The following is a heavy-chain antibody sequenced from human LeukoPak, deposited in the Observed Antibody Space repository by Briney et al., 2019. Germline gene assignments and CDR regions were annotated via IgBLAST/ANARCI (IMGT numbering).Heavy chain of an antibody. J-gene: IGHJ4*02. CDR3: AIPYYDSSGYGIQQNNDY. CDR1: GYTFTSYY. CDR2: INPSGGST. D-gene: IGHD3-22*01. V-gene: IGHV1-46*01. Sequence: GASVKVSCKASGYTFTSYYMHWVRQAPGQGLEWMGIINPSGGSTSYAQKFQGRVTMTRDTSTSTVYMELSSLRSEDTAVYYCAIPYYDSSGYGIQQNNDYWGQGTLVTVSS.